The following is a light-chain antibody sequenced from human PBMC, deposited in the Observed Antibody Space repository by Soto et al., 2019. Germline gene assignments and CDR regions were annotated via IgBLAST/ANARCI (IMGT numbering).Light chain of an antibody. CDR3: QQYGSSPLT. CDR2: GAS. J-gene: IGKJ4*01. Sequence: EIVLTQPPGTLSLSPGERATLSCRASQSVSNNYLAWYQQRPGQAPRLLIYGASIGATGVPARFSGSGSGTDFTLTISRLEPEDFAVYYCQQYGSSPLTFGGGTKVDIK. V-gene: IGKV3-20*01. CDR1: QSVSNNY.